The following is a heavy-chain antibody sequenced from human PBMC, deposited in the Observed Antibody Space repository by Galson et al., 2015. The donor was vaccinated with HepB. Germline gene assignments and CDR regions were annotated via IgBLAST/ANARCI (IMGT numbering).Heavy chain of an antibody. CDR3: ARFGELLYYYYYGMDV. Sequence: LRLSCAASGFTFSSYWMSWVRQAPGKGLEWVANIKQDGSEKYYVDSVKGRFTISRDNAKNSLYLQMNSLRAEDTAVYYCARFGELLYYYYYGMDVWGQGTTVTVSS. J-gene: IGHJ6*02. CDR1: GFTFSSYW. CDR2: IKQDGSEK. D-gene: IGHD3-10*01. V-gene: IGHV3-7*03.